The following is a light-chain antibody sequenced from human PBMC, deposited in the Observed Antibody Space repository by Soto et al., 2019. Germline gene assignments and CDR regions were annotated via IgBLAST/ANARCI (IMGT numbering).Light chain of an antibody. CDR3: QQYKSYWT. Sequence: DIKMNQSPYTLAATVGDGVTVTFRARQSINSWLAWYQQKPGRAPKLLIYDASSLESGVPSRSRGSGSGTEFTLRISSMQPEDFATYYCQQYKSYWTFGQGTKV. V-gene: IGKV1-5*01. CDR1: QSINSW. CDR2: DAS. J-gene: IGKJ1*01.